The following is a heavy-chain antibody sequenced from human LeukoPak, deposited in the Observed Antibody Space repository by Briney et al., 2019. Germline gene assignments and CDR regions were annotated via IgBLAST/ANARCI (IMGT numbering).Heavy chain of an antibody. V-gene: IGHV1-18*01. Sequence: GASVKVSCKASGYTFSNYGFSWIRQAPGQGLEWMGWIGAYNANTNYAQKFQGRLTMTTDTSTSTAYMELRSLRSDDTAVYYCARGVAMVRGIYDYWGQGTLVTVSS. J-gene: IGHJ4*02. CDR2: IGAYNANT. CDR3: ARGVAMVRGIYDY. CDR1: GYTFSNYG. D-gene: IGHD3-10*01.